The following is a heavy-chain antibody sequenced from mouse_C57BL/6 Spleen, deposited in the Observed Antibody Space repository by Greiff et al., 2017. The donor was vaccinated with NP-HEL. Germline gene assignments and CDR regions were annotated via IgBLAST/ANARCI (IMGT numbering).Heavy chain of an antibody. Sequence: QVQLQQSGAELVRPGTSVKVSCKASGYAFTNYLIEWVKQRPGQGLEWIGVINPGSGGTNYNEKFKGKATLTADKSSSTAYMQLSSLTSEDSAVYFCARWGYYGSSYGYAMDYWGQGTSVTVSS. J-gene: IGHJ4*01. CDR1: GYAFTNYL. CDR3: ARWGYYGSSYGYAMDY. D-gene: IGHD1-1*01. V-gene: IGHV1-54*01. CDR2: INPGSGGT.